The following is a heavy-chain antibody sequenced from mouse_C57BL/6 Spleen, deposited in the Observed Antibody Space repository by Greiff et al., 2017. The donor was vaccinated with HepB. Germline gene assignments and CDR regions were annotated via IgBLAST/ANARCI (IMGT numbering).Heavy chain of an antibody. D-gene: IGHD6-1*01. V-gene: IGHV1-4*01. J-gene: IGHJ2*01. CDR2: INPSSGYT. CDR3: ARTLFPPYFDY. Sequence: QVQLKESGAELARPGASVKTSCKASGYTFTSYTMHWVKQRPGQGLEWIGYINPSSGYTKYNQKFKDKATLTADKSSSTAYMQLSSLTSEDSAVYYCARTLFPPYFDYWGQGTTLTVSS. CDR1: GYTFTSYT.